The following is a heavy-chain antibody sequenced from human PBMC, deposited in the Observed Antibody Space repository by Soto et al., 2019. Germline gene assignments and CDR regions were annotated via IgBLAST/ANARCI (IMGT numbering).Heavy chain of an antibody. CDR1: GYTFASYG. Sequence: GASVKVSCKASGYTFASYGISLVRQAPGQGLEWMGWISAYNGNTNYAQKLQGRVTMTTDTSTSTAYMELRSLRSDDTAVYYCARGEQLSHPYYYYYGMDVWGQGTTVTVSS. J-gene: IGHJ6*02. CDR2: ISAYNGNT. CDR3: ARGEQLSHPYYYYYGMDV. D-gene: IGHD3-16*02. V-gene: IGHV1-18*01.